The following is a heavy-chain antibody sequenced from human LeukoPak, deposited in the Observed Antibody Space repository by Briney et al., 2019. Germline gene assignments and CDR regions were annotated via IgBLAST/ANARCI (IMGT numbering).Heavy chain of an antibody. CDR2: INPSGGST. V-gene: IGHV1-46*01. CDR3: ASGVVAGTLGY. J-gene: IGHJ4*02. D-gene: IGHD6-19*01. Sequence: ASVKVSCKASGYTFTSYYMHWVRQAPGQGLEWMGIINPSGGSTSYAQKFQGRVTMTRDTSTSTVYMELSSLRPEDTAVYYCASGVVAGTLGYWGQGTLVTVSS. CDR1: GYTFTSYY.